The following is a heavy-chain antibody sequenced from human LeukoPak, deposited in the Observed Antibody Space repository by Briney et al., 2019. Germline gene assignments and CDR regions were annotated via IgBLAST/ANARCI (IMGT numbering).Heavy chain of an antibody. Sequence: GGSLRLSCAASAFTFRSYEMNWVRQAPGKGLEWVSAITGSAADTYSADSVKGRFTISRDNSRNTLYLQMNSLRAEDTAVYYCAKPTVGSGSHYGLDVWGKGTTVTVSS. CDR3: AKPTVGSGSHYGLDV. D-gene: IGHD3-10*01. CDR1: AFTFRSYE. J-gene: IGHJ6*04. CDR2: ITGSAADT. V-gene: IGHV3-23*01.